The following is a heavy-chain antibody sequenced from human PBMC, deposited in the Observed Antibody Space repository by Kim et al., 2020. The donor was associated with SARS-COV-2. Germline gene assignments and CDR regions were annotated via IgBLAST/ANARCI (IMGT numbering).Heavy chain of an antibody. V-gene: IGHV4-31*03. CDR3: ATGGGYDILTGYLVDY. J-gene: IGHJ4*02. CDR1: GGSISSGGYY. CDR2: IYYSGST. Sequence: SETLSLTCTVSGGSISSGGYYWSWIRQHPGKGLEWIGYIYYSGSTYYNPSLKSRVTISVDTSKNQFSLKLSSVTAADTAVYYCATGGGYDILTGYLVDYWGQGTLVTVSS. D-gene: IGHD3-9*01.